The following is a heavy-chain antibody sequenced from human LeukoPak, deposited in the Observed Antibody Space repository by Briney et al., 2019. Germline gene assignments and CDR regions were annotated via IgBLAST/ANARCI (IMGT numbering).Heavy chain of an antibody. CDR3: ARRRAFGGGDCYPFDS. J-gene: IGHJ4*02. V-gene: IGHV4-59*08. D-gene: IGHD2-21*02. Sequence: SETLSLTCTVSGGSTSTYYWSWIRQPPGKGLEWIGYISYSGSTNYNPSLKSRVTVSLDTPKNQFSLKLISVTAADTAVYYCARRRAFGGGDCYPFDSWGQGTLVTVSS. CDR1: GGSTSTYY. CDR2: ISYSGST.